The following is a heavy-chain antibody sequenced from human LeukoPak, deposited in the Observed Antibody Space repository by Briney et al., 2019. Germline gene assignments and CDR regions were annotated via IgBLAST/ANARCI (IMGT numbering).Heavy chain of an antibody. V-gene: IGHV3-48*03. J-gene: IGHJ3*02. CDR3: ASAFLGGAFDI. CDR1: GFTFSSYE. Sequence: PWGVLRLSCAASGFTFSSYEMNWVRQAPGKGLEWVSYISSSGSTIYYADSVKGRFTISRDNAKNSLYLQMNSLRAEDTAVYYCASAFLGGAFDIWGQGTMVTVSS. CDR2: ISSSGSTI. D-gene: IGHD3-16*01.